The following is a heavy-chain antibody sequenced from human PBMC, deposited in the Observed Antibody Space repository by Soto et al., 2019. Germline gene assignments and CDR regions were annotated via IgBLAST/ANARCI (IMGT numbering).Heavy chain of an antibody. CDR1: GYTFTSYA. CDR3: ASHGGYSYGLWYYYGMDV. V-gene: IGHV1-3*01. CDR2: INAGNGNT. J-gene: IGHJ6*02. Sequence: ASVKVSCKASGYTFTSYAMHWVRQAPGQRLEWMGWINAGNGNTKYSQKFQGRVTITRDTSASTAYMELRSLRSDDTAVYYCASHGGYSYGLWYYYGMDVWGQGTTVTVSS. D-gene: IGHD5-18*01.